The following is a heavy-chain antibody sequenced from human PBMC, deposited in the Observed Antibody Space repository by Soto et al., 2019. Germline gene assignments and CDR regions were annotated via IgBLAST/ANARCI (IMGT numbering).Heavy chain of an antibody. CDR1: GGSISGYY. CDR2: IYRDGTT. Sequence: SETLSLTCTVSGGSISGYYWSWVRQPAGKGLEWVGRIYRDGTTNYSPSLKSRVTMSLDTSKDQFSLHLNSVTAADTAVYYCSRVGCSNSKCYTRGMDVWGQGTTGTVSS. D-gene: IGHD2-2*01. J-gene: IGHJ6*02. CDR3: SRVGCSNSKCYTRGMDV. V-gene: IGHV4-4*07.